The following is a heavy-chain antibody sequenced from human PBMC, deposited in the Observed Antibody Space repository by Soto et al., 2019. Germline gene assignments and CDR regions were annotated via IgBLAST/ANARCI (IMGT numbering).Heavy chain of an antibody. CDR3: TTPRYSGGYYFGYFDS. D-gene: IGHD3-22*01. V-gene: IGHV3-15*01. Sequence: EVQLVESGGGLGKPGGSLRLSCVASGFTFSNAWMSWVRQAPGKGLEWVGRIKSKTDGGTTDYAAPVKGRFTISRDDSKNTLYLQLDSLKTEDTAVYYCTTPRYSGGYYFGYFDSWGQGTLVTVSS. CDR1: GFTFSNAW. CDR2: IKSKTDGGTT. J-gene: IGHJ4*02.